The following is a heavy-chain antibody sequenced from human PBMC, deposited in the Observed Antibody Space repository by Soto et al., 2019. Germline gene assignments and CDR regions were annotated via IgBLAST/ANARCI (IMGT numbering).Heavy chain of an antibody. CDR3: ARDVRATYDFWSVDWFDP. V-gene: IGHV1-18*01. CDR2: ISAYNGNT. J-gene: IGHJ5*02. Sequence: QVQLVQSGAEVKKPGASVKVSCKASGYTFINYGISWVRQAPGQGLDWMGWISAYNGNTNYAQKLQGRVTMTTDTSTSTAYMELRSLRSDDTAVYYCARDVRATYDFWSVDWFDPWGQGTLVTVSS. CDR1: GYTFINYG. D-gene: IGHD3-3*01.